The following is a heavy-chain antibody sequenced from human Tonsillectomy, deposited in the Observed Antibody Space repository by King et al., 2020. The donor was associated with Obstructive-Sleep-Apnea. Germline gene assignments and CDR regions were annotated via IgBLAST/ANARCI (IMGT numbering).Heavy chain of an antibody. CDR1: GLTFGDYT. CDR3: TVYCSGGSCSVFYYYGMDV. D-gene: IGHD2-15*01. CDR2: IRSKGYGGTP. V-gene: IGHV3-49*03. Sequence: VQLVESGGGLVQPGRSLRLSCTASGLTFGDYTMSWFRQAPGKGLEWVGLIRSKGYGGTPAYAASVKGRFTIPTDDSKTIAHLQINSLKTEDTAAYYFTVYCSGGSCSVFYYYGMDVWGQGTTVTVSS. J-gene: IGHJ6*02.